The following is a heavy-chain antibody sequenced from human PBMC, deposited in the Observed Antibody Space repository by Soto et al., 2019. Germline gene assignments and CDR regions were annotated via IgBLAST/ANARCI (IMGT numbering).Heavy chain of an antibody. CDR3: ARLYSGTYPPPFLFDY. V-gene: IGHV5-51*01. J-gene: IGHJ4*02. CDR1: GYSFTKYW. D-gene: IGHD1-26*01. CDR2: IYPGDSDA. Sequence: PGESLKISCKGSGYSFTKYWIGWVRQMPGKGLEWMGIIYPGDSDARYSPSFQGQVIISADKSINTAYLQWSSLQASDTAVYYCARLYSGTYPPPFLFDYWGQGTQVTVSS.